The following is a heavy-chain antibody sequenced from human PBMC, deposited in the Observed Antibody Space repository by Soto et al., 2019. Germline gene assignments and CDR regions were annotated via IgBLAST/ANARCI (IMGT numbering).Heavy chain of an antibody. D-gene: IGHD2-21*01. Sequence: SETLSLTCTVSRVSITSGGYYWHWISQHPGKGLEWIGYIYYSGTTYYNPSLKSRVTISVDTSKNQFSLKLSSVTAADTAVYYCAASCVACGGFNYYGMDVWGQGTTVTVS. CDR2: IYYSGTT. CDR3: AASCVACGGFNYYGMDV. J-gene: IGHJ6*02. V-gene: IGHV4-31*03. CDR1: RVSITSGGYY.